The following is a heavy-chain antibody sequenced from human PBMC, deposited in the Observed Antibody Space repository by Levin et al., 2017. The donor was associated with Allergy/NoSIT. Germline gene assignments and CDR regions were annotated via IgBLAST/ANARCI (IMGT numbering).Heavy chain of an antibody. CDR1: GYDFSYYA. CDR2: ISGSVHNT. Sequence: TGGSLRLSCVGSGYDFSYYAMSWVRQAPGKGLEWVSGISGSVHNTHYADSVEGRFFISRDNSQSTLYLQMNSLRAEDTAVYYCTKDSGFVAAAGRGYWGQGTLVTVST. V-gene: IGHV3-23*01. CDR3: TKDSGFVAAAGRGY. D-gene: IGHD6-13*01. J-gene: IGHJ4*02.